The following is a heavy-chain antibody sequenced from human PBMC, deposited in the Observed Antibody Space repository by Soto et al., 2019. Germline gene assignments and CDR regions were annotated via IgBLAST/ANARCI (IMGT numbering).Heavy chain of an antibody. D-gene: IGHD3-10*01. V-gene: IGHV1-3*01. J-gene: IGHJ4*02. Sequence: ASVKVSCKASGYTFTSYAMYWVRQAPGQRLEWMGWINAGNGNTKYSQKFQGRVTITRNTVYLQLNSLRVDDTAVYYCAKESTAGSPGDYFDSWGQGTLVTVSS. CDR3: AKESTAGSPGDYFDS. CDR1: GYTFTSYA. CDR2: INAGNGNT.